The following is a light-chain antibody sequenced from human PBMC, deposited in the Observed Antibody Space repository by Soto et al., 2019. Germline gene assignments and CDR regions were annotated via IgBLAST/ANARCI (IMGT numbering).Light chain of an antibody. V-gene: IGKV1-39*01. CDR2: AAS. CDR1: QDVSSY. J-gene: IGKJ1*01. Sequence: DILLTQSPSFLSASVGDRVTVTCRASQDVSSYLAWYQQKPGKAPKLLIYAASNLQSGVPSRFRGSGSGTDFTLTISSLQPEDFATYFCQQSYNTPPWTFGQGTKVDIK. CDR3: QQSYNTPPWT.